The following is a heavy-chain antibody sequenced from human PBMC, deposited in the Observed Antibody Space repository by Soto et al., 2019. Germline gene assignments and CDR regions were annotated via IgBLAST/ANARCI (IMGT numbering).Heavy chain of an antibody. J-gene: IGHJ4*02. CDR1: GDSISSFY. CDR3: ARVGYCSSTPCWPIGYFEY. CDR2: IFSSGST. Sequence: QVQLQESGPGLVKPSETLSLTCTVSGDSISSFYWTWIRQPPGKGLEWVGYIFSSGSTKYNPSLKCRVTISVDTSETQFSLKLTSVTAADTAVYYCARVGYCSSTPCWPIGYFEYWGQGTLVTVSS. D-gene: IGHD2-2*01. V-gene: IGHV4-59*01.